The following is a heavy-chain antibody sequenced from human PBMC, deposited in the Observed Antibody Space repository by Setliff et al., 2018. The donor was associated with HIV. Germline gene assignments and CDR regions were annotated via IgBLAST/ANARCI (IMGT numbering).Heavy chain of an antibody. J-gene: IGHJ4*02. CDR3: ARASSGYLIVHY. Sequence: TLSLTCTVSGGSISSGDYYWSWIRQPPGKGLEWIGYTYYSGYTQYNPSLKSQVTISVDTSKNQFSLKLRSVSAADTAVYYCARASSGYLIVHYWGQGTLVTVSS. CDR2: TYYSGYT. CDR1: GGSISSGDYY. V-gene: IGHV4-30-4*01. D-gene: IGHD3-22*01.